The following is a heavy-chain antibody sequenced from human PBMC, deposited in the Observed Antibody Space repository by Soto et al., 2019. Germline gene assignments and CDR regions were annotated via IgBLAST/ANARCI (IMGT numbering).Heavy chain of an antibody. CDR1: GFTFSSYE. CDR3: ASGLVGATTLAFDL. V-gene: IGHV3-48*03. Sequence: QSGGSLRLSCAASGFTFSSYEMNWVRQAPGKGLEWVSYISSSGSTIYYADSVKGRFTISRDNAKNSLYLQMNSLRAEDTAVYYCASGLVGATTLAFDLWGQGTMVTVS. J-gene: IGHJ3*01. D-gene: IGHD1-26*01. CDR2: ISSSGSTI.